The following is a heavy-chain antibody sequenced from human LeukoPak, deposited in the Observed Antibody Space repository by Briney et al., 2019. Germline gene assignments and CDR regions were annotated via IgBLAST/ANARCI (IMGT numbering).Heavy chain of an antibody. CDR3: AKDRIAVAVNDAFDI. V-gene: IGHV3-23*01. CDR1: GFTFSDYN. J-gene: IGHJ3*02. Sequence: GGSLRLSCAASGFTFSDYNMNWVRQVPGKGLESVSYMSRSGDIIYYADSVKGRFTISRDNSKNTLYLQMNSLRAEDTAVYYCAKDRIAVAVNDAFDIWGQGTMVTVSS. D-gene: IGHD6-19*01. CDR2: MSRSGDII.